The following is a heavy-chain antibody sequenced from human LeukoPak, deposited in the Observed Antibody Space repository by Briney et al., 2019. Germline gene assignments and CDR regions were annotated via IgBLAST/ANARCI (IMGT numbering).Heavy chain of an antibody. CDR3: ARDPKGYCTATFCYYYFDY. V-gene: IGHV4-4*07. CDR1: GGSISSYY. Sequence: SETLSLTCTVSGGSISSYYWSWIRQPAGKGLEWIGRIYTSGNTNYNPSLKSRVTMSVDTSRNQFSLRLSSVTAADTAVNYCARDPKGYCTATFCYYYFDYWGQGTLVTVSS. D-gene: IGHD2-8*02. CDR2: IYTSGNT. J-gene: IGHJ4*02.